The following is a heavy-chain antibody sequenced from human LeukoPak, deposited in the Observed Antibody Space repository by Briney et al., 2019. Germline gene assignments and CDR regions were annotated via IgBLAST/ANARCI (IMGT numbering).Heavy chain of an antibody. J-gene: IGHJ5*02. CDR2: ISSNGGST. Sequence: GGSLRLSCAASGFTFSSYAMHWVRQAPGKGLEYVSAISSNGGSTYYANSVKGRFTISRDNSKNTLYLQMGSLRAEDMAVYYCARARVAARLQVPLDPWGQGTLVTVSS. CDR3: ARARVAARLQVPLDP. V-gene: IGHV3-64*01. D-gene: IGHD6-6*01. CDR1: GFTFSSYA.